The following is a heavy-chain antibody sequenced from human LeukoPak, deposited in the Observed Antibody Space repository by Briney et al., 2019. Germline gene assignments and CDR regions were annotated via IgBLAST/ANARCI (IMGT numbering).Heavy chain of an antibody. D-gene: IGHD3-22*01. J-gene: IGHJ4*02. V-gene: IGHV4-4*07. Sequence: SETLSLTCTVSGGSISSYYWSWIRQPAGKGLEWIGRIYTSGSTNYNPSLKSRVTMPVDTSKNQFSLKLSSVTAADTAVYYCARDGPDTYYYDSSGYYYFDYWGQGTLVTVSS. CDR3: ARDGPDTYYYDSSGYYYFDY. CDR2: IYTSGST. CDR1: GGSISSYY.